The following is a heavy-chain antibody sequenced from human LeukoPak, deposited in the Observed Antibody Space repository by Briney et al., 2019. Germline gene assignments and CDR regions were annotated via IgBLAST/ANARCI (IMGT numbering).Heavy chain of an antibody. J-gene: IGHJ4*02. Sequence: SETLSLTCAVYGGSFSGYYWSWIRQPPGKGLEWGGEINHSGSTNYNPSLKSRVTISVDTSKNQFSLKLSSVTAADTAVYYCARSARGKYYYDSSGYYYRVYDYWGQGTLVTVSS. CDR2: INHSGST. V-gene: IGHV4-34*01. D-gene: IGHD3-22*01. CDR1: GGSFSGYY. CDR3: ARSARGKYYYDSSGYYYRVYDY.